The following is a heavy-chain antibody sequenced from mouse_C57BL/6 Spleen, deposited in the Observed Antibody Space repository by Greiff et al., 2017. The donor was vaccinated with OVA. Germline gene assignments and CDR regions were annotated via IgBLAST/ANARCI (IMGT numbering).Heavy chain of an antibody. Sequence: EVKLMESGGGLVKPGGSLKLSCAASGFTFSSYAMSWVRQTPEKRLEWVATISDGGSYTYYPDNVKGRFTISRDNAKNNLYLQMSHLKSEDTAMYYCARGGDGWFAYWGQGTLVTVSA. J-gene: IGHJ3*01. CDR3: ARGGDGWFAY. CDR1: GFTFSSYA. CDR2: ISDGGSYT. D-gene: IGHD3-3*01. V-gene: IGHV5-4*03.